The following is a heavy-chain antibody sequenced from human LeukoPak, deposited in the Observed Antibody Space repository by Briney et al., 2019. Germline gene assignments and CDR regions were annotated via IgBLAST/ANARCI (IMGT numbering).Heavy chain of an antibody. D-gene: IGHD6-13*01. V-gene: IGHV3-30*18. Sequence: GGSLRLSCAASGFTFSSYGIHWVRQAPGKGLEWVAVISYDGSNKYYADSVKGQFTISRDNSKNTPYLQMNSLRAEDTAVYYCAKASIAAAGIYYFDYWGQGTLVTVSS. CDR3: AKASIAAAGIYYFDY. CDR2: ISYDGSNK. CDR1: GFTFSSYG. J-gene: IGHJ4*02.